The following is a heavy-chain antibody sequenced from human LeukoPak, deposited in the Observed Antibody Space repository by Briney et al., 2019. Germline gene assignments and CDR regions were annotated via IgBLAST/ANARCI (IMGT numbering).Heavy chain of an antibody. D-gene: IGHD6-13*01. CDR3: ARDNIQRADSSSWYVSGAYYYYYYGMDV. V-gene: IGHV3-30*04. CDR1: GFTFSSYA. Sequence: QSGGSLRLSCAASGFTFSSYAMHWVRQAPGKGLEWVAVISYDGSNKYYADSVKGRFTISRDNSKNTLYLQMNSLRAEDTAVYYCARDNIQRADSSSWYVSGAYYYYYYGMDVWGQETTVTVSS. CDR2: ISYDGSNK. J-gene: IGHJ6*02.